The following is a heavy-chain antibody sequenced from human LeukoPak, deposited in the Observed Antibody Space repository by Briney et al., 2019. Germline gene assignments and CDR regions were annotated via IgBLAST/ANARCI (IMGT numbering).Heavy chain of an antibody. Sequence: ASVKVSCRASGYTFTSYGISWVRQAPGQGLEWMGWISAYNGNTNYAQKLQGRVTMTTDTSTSTAYMELRSLRSDDTAVYYCARKAGVNRRAYFDYWGQGTLVTVSS. CDR1: GYTFTSYG. CDR2: ISAYNGNT. V-gene: IGHV1-18*01. D-gene: IGHD1-14*01. J-gene: IGHJ4*02. CDR3: ARKAGVNRRAYFDY.